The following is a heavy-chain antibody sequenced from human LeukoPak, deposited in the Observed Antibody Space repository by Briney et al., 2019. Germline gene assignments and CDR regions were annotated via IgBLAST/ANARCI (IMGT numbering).Heavy chain of an antibody. J-gene: IGHJ4*02. V-gene: IGHV4-34*01. CDR1: GGSSSGYY. CDR2: INHSGST. CDR3: ARGLGPRYCSSTSCRALFDY. D-gene: IGHD2-2*01. Sequence: SETLSLTCAVYGGSSSGYYWSWIRQPPGKGLEWIGEINHSGSTNYNPSLKSRVTISVDTSKNQFSLKLSSVTAADTAAYYCARGLGPRYCSSTSCRALFDYWGQGTLVTVSS.